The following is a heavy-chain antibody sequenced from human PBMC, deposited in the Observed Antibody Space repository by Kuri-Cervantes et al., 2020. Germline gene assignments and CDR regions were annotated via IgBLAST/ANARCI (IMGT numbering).Heavy chain of an antibody. CDR1: GGSISSYY. Sequence: SETLSLTCTVSGGSISSYYWSWIRKPAGKGLEWIGRVYTSGSTNYNPSLKSRVTISVDKSKNQFSLKLSSVTAADTAVYYCARVLASHYYDRSGSFSVYYYDMYVWGQGTTVTVSS. D-gene: IGHD3-22*01. CDR2: VYTSGST. CDR3: ARVLASHYYDRSGSFSVYYYDMYV. J-gene: IGHJ6*02. V-gene: IGHV4-4*07.